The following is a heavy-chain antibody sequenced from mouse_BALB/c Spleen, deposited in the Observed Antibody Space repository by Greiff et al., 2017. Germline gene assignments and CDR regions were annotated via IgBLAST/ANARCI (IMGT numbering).Heavy chain of an antibody. J-gene: IGHJ3*01. CDR3: ARLGQLGLWFAY. V-gene: IGHV1-77*01. D-gene: IGHD3-2*01. Sequence: VKLMESGPELVKPGASVKMSCKASGYTFTDYVISWVKQRTGQGLEWIGEIYPGSGSTYYNEKFKGKATLTADKSSNTAYMQLSSLTSEDSAVYFCARLGQLGLWFAYWGQGTLVTVSA. CDR1: GYTFTDYV. CDR2: IYPGSGST.